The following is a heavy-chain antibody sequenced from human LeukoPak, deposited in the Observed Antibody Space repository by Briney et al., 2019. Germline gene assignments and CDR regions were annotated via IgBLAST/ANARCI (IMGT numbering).Heavy chain of an antibody. D-gene: IGHD3-10*01. CDR2: ISSGSGYI. J-gene: IGHJ4*02. Sequence: GGSLRLSCAASGFTFSSYSMNWVRQAPGKGLNWVSSISSGSGYIYYADSVKGRFTISRDNAKNSLYLQMNSLRAEDTAVYYCARVSGTSLDYWGQGTLVTVSS. CDR3: ARVSGTSLDY. V-gene: IGHV3-21*01. CDR1: GFTFSSYS.